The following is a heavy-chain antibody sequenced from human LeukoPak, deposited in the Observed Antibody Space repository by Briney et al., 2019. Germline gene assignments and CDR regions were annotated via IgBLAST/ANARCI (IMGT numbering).Heavy chain of an antibody. D-gene: IGHD6-13*01. J-gene: IGHJ4*02. CDR3: ARRDIAAADTFDY. CDR2: IYYSGST. CDR1: GGSISSSSYY. Sequence: KSSETLSLTCTVSGGSISSSSYYWGWIRQPPGKGLEWIGSIYYSGSTYYSPSLKSRVTISVDTSKNQFSLKLSSVTAADTAVYYCARRDIAAADTFDYWGQGTLVTVSS. V-gene: IGHV4-39*01.